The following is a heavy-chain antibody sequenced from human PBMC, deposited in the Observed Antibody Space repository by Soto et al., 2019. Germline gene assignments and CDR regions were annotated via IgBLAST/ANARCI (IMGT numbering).Heavy chain of an antibody. V-gene: IGHV3-30*03. J-gene: IGHJ4*02. CDR3: ALTRRSSLLEVAGPGFEY. CDR1: GFNFGVFG. D-gene: IGHD6-19*01. Sequence: GSLRLSCAASGFNFGVFGMHWVRQAPGKGLEWLSVLSYEGSEEYYADSVRGRFTISRDNSKNTLFLQMDSLRVDDTGVYYCALTRRSSLLEVAGPGFEYWGQGTLVTVSS. CDR2: LSYEGSEE.